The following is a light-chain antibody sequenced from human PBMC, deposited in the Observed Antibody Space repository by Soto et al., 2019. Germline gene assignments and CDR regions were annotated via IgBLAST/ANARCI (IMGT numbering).Light chain of an antibody. J-gene: IGKJ1*01. CDR3: QKYSSDPLT. CDR1: LGLSNY. Sequence: DIQMTQSPSSLSASVGDRVTITCRASLGLSNYLAWYQQKPGKVPKLLIYAASTLQSGVPSRFSGSGSGTDFTLTISSLQPEDVATYYCQKYSSDPLTFGQGTKVDIK. CDR2: AAS. V-gene: IGKV1-27*01.